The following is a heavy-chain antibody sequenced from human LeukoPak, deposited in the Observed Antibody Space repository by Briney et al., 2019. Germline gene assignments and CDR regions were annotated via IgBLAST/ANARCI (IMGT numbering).Heavy chain of an antibody. Sequence: AGGSLRLSCATSGFTFSNYYMTWVRQAPGKGLEWVSYIRSDSSYINYAESVKGRFTISRDNSKNTLYLEMNSLRADDTAVYYCARDRGGFCDFWGQGTLVTVSS. CDR1: GFTFSNYY. CDR3: ARDRGGFCDF. V-gene: IGHV3-11*06. D-gene: IGHD2-2*03. J-gene: IGHJ4*02. CDR2: IRSDSSYI.